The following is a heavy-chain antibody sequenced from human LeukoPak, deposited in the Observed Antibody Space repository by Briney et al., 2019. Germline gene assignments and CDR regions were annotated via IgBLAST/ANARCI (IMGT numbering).Heavy chain of an antibody. Sequence: GGSMRLSCAASAFRVSVLWMSWVGQAQGKGLEWVANIKQDGSEKYYVDSVRGRFTISRDNAQNSLYLQMNSLSAEDTAVYYCAREQYYYDSSGHFYFDYWGQGTLVTVSS. CDR1: AFRVSVLW. J-gene: IGHJ4*02. V-gene: IGHV3-7*01. CDR3: AREQYYYDSSGHFYFDY. CDR2: IKQDGSEK. D-gene: IGHD3-22*01.